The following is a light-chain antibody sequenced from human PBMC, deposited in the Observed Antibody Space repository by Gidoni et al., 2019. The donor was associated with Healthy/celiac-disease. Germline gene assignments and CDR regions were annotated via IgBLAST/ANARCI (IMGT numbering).Light chain of an antibody. CDR2: DVS. J-gene: IGLJ2*01. CDR1: RSDVCGHNY. Sequence: QSAMTQTRTVSGSPGQSVTISCTGTRSDVCGHNYVSLYQQHPGNAPKLMIYDVSKRPSGVPDRFSGSKSCNTASLTISGLQAEDEADYYCCSYAGSYVFGGGTKLTVL. V-gene: IGLV2-11*01. CDR3: CSYAGSYV.